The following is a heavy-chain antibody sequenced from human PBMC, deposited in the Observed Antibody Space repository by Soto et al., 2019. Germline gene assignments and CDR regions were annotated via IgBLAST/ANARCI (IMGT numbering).Heavy chain of an antibody. D-gene: IGHD2-15*01. CDR2: ISYDGSNK. CDR1: GFTFSSYG. CDR3: AKGLGYCSGGGCYSPDYYGMDV. J-gene: IGHJ6*02. Sequence: GGSLRLSCAASGFTFSSYGMHWVRQAPGKGLEWVAVISYDGSNKYYADSVKGRFTISRDNSKNTLYLQMNSLRAEDTAVYYCAKGLGYCSGGGCYSPDYYGMDVWGQGTTVTVSS. V-gene: IGHV3-30*18.